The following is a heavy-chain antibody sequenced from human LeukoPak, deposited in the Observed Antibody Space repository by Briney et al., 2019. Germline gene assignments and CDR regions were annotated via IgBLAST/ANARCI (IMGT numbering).Heavy chain of an antibody. CDR2: IYYSGST. CDR3: ASGGLSDRYYGMDV. D-gene: IGHD3-22*01. Sequence: PSETLSLTCTVPGGSISSGDYYWSWIRQPPGKGLEWIGYIYYSGSTYYNPSLKSRVTISVDTSKNQFSLKLSSVTAADTAVYYCASGGLSDRYYGMDVWGQGTTVTVSS. CDR1: GGSISSGDYY. V-gene: IGHV4-30-4*01. J-gene: IGHJ6*02.